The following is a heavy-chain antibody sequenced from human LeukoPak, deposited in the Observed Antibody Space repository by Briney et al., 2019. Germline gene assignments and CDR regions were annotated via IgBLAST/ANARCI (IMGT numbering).Heavy chain of an antibody. Sequence: SGTLSLTCTVSGGSISSSSYYWGWIRQPPGKGLEWIGSIYYSGSTYYNPSLKSRVTISVDTSKNQFSLKLSSVTAADTAVYYCARLWQGMIVDNPFDYWGQGTLVTVSS. CDR1: GGSISSSSYY. D-gene: IGHD3-22*01. CDR2: IYYSGST. V-gene: IGHV4-39*01. J-gene: IGHJ4*02. CDR3: ARLWQGMIVDNPFDY.